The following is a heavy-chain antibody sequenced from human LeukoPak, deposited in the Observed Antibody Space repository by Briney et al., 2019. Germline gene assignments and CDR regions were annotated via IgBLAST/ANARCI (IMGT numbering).Heavy chain of an antibody. D-gene: IGHD6-19*01. CDR2: IYPDDSDT. Sequence: GESLKISCKGSGSSFTSYWIAWVRQLPGKGREWMGIIYPDDSDTRYSPSFQGQVTITADKSISTAYLQWSSLKASDNAMYYCARQRRSSGWPNDYWGQGTLVTVSS. V-gene: IGHV5-51*01. J-gene: IGHJ4*02. CDR3: ARQRRSSGWPNDY. CDR1: GSSFTSYW.